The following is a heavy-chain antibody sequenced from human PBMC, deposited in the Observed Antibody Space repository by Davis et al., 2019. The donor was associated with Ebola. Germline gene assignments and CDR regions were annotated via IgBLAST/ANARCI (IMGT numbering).Heavy chain of an antibody. CDR2: ISWNSGSI. J-gene: IGHJ6*02. V-gene: IGHV3-9*01. Sequence: GGSLRLSCAASGFTFDDYAMHWVRQAPGKGLEWVSGISWNSGSIGYADSVKGRFTISRDNAKNSLYLQMNSLRAEDTALYYCAKDIAELRTYGMDVWGQGTTVTVSS. D-gene: IGHD1-7*01. CDR3: AKDIAELRTYGMDV. CDR1: GFTFDDYA.